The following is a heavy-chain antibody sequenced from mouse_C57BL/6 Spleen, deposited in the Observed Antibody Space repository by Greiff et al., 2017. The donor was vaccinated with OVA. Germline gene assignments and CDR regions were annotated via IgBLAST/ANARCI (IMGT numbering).Heavy chain of an antibody. CDR2: FYPGSGSI. CDR1: GYTFTEYT. D-gene: IGHD2-1*01. CDR3: ARHEEGIYYGNYNYAMDY. Sequence: QVQLQQSGAELVKPGASVKLSCKASGYTFTEYTIHWVKQRSGQGLEWIGWFYPGSGSITHNEKFKDKATLTADKSSSTIYMEMSILTSEYSAVYFWARHEEGIYYGNYNYAMDYWGQGTSVTVSS. J-gene: IGHJ4*01. V-gene: IGHV1-62-2*01.